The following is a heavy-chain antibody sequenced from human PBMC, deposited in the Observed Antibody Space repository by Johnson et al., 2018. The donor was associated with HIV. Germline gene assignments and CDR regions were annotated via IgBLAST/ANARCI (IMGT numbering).Heavy chain of an antibody. CDR3: ARDRAILAARPAGAFDV. CDR2: INWNGGST. Sequence: VQLVESGGSVVRPGGSLRLSCVASGFSFDNYVMSWVRQTPGKGLEWVSGINWNGGSTSYAGSVKGRFTISRDNTKKSLYLQMKSLRAEDTAVYYCARDRAILAARPAGAFDVWGPGTMVTVSS. J-gene: IGHJ3*01. CDR1: GFSFDNYV. D-gene: IGHD6-6*01. V-gene: IGHV3-20*04.